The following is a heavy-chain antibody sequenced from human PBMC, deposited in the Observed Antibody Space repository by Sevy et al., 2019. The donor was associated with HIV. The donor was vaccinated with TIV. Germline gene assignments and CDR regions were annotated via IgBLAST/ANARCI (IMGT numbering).Heavy chain of an antibody. D-gene: IGHD4-17*01. V-gene: IGHV4-59*10. CDR1: GDSISSSY. CDR2: IYISEST. CDR3: ARYRSPYGDYATGSFDS. J-gene: IGHJ4*02. Sequence: SETLSLTCAVSGDSISSSYWSWIRQPAGKGLEWIGRIYISESTNYNPSLKSRVTMSLDTSKNQFSLRVSAVTAADTAVYYCARYRSPYGDYATGSFDSWGQGTLVTVSS.